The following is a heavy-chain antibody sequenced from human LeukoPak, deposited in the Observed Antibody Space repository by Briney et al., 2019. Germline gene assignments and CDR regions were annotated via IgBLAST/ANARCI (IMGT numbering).Heavy chain of an antibody. V-gene: IGHV1-46*02. CDR1: GYTFNSSY. J-gene: IGHJ6*03. D-gene: IGHD1-1*01. Sequence: ASVKVSCKASGYTFNSSYMHWVRQAPGQGLEWMGIINPGDDSTRYAQKFQGRVTMTKDTSTNTVYMHLGSLSSDDTAVYYCARVVERPLPGEYYMDVWGKGTTVTVSS. CDR2: INPGDDST. CDR3: ARVVERPLPGEYYMDV.